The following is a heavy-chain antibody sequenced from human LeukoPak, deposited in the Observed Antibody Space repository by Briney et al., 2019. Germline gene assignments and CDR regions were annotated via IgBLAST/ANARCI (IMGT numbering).Heavy chain of an antibody. Sequence: PSETLSLTCTVSGDSIRSSNFYWGWIRQPPGRGLEWIGNIYYGGSTYYNPSLKSRVTISVDTSKNQFSLKLSSVTAADTAVYYCARWPRRELASYYYYGMDVWGQGTTVTVSS. CDR2: IYYGGST. CDR1: GDSIRSSNFY. V-gene: IGHV4-39*07. J-gene: IGHJ6*02. D-gene: IGHD1-26*01. CDR3: ARWPRRELASYYYYGMDV.